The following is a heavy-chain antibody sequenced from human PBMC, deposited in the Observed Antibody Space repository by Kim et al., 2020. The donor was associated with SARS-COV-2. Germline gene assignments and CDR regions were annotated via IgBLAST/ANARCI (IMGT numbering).Heavy chain of an antibody. V-gene: IGHV4-34*01. Sequence: SETLSLTCAVYGGSFSGYYWSWIRQPPGKGLEWIGEINHSGSTNYNPSLKSRVTISVDTSKNQFSLKLSSVTAADTAVYYCARGRGADYWGQGTLVTVSS. CDR1: GGSFSGYY. CDR3: ARGRGADY. J-gene: IGHJ4*02. CDR2: INHSGST.